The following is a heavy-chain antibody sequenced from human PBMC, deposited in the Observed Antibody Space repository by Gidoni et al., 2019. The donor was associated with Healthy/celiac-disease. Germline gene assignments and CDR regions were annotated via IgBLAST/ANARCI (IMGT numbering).Heavy chain of an antibody. D-gene: IGHD3-22*01. CDR2: IYHSGST. V-gene: IGHV4-4*02. Sequence: NWWSWVRQPPGKGLEWIGEIYHSGSTNYNPSLKSRVTISVDKSKNQFSLKLSSVTAADTAVYYCAGGTTGYYDSSGYHPGGQGTLVTVSS. J-gene: IGHJ4*02. CDR3: AGGTTGYYDSSGYHP. CDR1: NW.